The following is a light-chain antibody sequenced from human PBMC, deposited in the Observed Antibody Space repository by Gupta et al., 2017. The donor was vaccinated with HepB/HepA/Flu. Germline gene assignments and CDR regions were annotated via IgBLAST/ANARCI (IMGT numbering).Light chain of an antibody. CDR3: QQYNYWPPIT. CDR1: QSVSSS. V-gene: IGKV3-15*01. Sequence: EIVMTQSPDTLSVSPGERATLSCRASQSVSSSLAWYQQKPGQAPSLLMYGASTRAAGVPARFSGSGSGTDFTLTITNLQSEDFAVYYCQQYNYWPPITFGQGTRLEIK. J-gene: IGKJ5*01. CDR2: GAS.